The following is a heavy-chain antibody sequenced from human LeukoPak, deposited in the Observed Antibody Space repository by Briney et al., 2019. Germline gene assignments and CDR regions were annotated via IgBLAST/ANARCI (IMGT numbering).Heavy chain of an antibody. D-gene: IGHD6-13*01. V-gene: IGHV4-4*07. CDR3: ARAARSSSPIYYYYYYMDV. J-gene: IGHJ6*03. CDR1: GGSISSYY. Sequence: SETLSLTCTVSGGSISSYYWSWIRKPAGKGLEWIGRIYTSGSTNYNPSLKSRVTMSVDTSKNQFSLKLSSVTAADTAVYYCARAARSSSPIYYYYYYMDVWGKGTTVTVSS. CDR2: IYTSGST.